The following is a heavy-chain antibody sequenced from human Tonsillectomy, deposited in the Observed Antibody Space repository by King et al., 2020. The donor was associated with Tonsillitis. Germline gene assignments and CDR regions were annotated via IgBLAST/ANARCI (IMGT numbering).Heavy chain of an antibody. D-gene: IGHD3-9*01. CDR1: GFSFSSYA. Sequence: VQLVESGGGLVQPGGSLRLSCAASGFSFSSYAMSWVRQAPGKGLEGVSAISGSGGSTFYAESVKGRFTISRDNSKKTLYLQMNSLRAEDTAVYYCAVTGVPNYYYYYGMDVWGQGTTVIVSS. CDR3: AVTGVPNYYYYYGMDV. J-gene: IGHJ6*02. CDR2: ISGSGGST. V-gene: IGHV3-23*04.